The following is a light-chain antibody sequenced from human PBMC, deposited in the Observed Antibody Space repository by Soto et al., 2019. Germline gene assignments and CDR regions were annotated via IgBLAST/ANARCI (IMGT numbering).Light chain of an antibody. CDR1: SSDVGGHNY. Sequence: QSVLTQPASVSGSPGQSITISCTGTSSDVGGHNYVSWYQQHPGKAPKLMIYDVSNRPSGVSNLFSGSKSGNTASLTISGIQAEDEADYYCSSYTTSSTLAVFGGGTKLTVL. J-gene: IGLJ3*02. CDR3: SSYTTSSTLAV. V-gene: IGLV2-14*01. CDR2: DVS.